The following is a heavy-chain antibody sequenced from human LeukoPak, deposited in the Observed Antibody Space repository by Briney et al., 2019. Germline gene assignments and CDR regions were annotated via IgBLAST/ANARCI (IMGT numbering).Heavy chain of an antibody. D-gene: IGHD3-22*01. Sequence: PGGSLRLSCGDSGYTFSGYSMNWVRQAPGKGLEWISYVSVGSSTIHYADSVKGRFTISRDNAKNSLYLQMNSLRDEDTAVYYCARTGDSSGYYVWFDPWGQGTLVTVSS. CDR1: GYTFSGYS. J-gene: IGHJ5*02. CDR3: ARTGDSSGYYVWFDP. V-gene: IGHV3-48*02. CDR2: VSVGSSTI.